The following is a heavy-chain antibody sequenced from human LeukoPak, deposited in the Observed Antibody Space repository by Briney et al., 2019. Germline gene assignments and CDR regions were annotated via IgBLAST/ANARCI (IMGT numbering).Heavy chain of an antibody. D-gene: IGHD2-2*01. CDR3: ARGVTIRYCSSTSCRNRGPNWFDP. CDR1: GGSFSGYY. J-gene: IGHJ5*02. V-gene: IGHV4-34*01. CDR2: INHSGST. Sequence: SETLSLTCAVYGGSFSGYYWSWIRQPPGKGLEWIGEINHSGSTNYNPSLKSRVTISVDTSKNQFSLKLSSVTAADTAVYYCARGVTIRYCSSTSCRNRGPNWFDPWGQGTLDTVSS.